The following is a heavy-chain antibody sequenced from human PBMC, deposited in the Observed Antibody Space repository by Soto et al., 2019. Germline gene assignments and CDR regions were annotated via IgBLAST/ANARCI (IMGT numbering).Heavy chain of an antibody. CDR3: AKDTHVDTIFGVVIIPKGFDY. Sequence: GGSLRLSCAASGFTFSSYAMSWVRQAPGKGLEWVSAISGSGGSTYYADSVKGRFTISRDNSKKTLYLQMNSLRAEDTAVYYYAKDTHVDTIFGVVIIPKGFDYWGQGTLVTVSS. J-gene: IGHJ4*02. D-gene: IGHD3-3*01. V-gene: IGHV3-23*01. CDR1: GFTFSSYA. CDR2: ISGSGGST.